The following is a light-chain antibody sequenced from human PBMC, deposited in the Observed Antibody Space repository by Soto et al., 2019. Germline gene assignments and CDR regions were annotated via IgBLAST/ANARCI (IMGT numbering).Light chain of an antibody. Sequence: EIVLTQSPGTLSLSPGERATLSCRASQSVGSYLAWYHQKPGQDHRLLIYDASNRATGIPARFRGSGSGTDFTLTISGLEPEDFAVYYWQQRSDWPPYTFGQGTKLEI. J-gene: IGKJ2*01. V-gene: IGKV3-11*01. CDR3: QQRSDWPPYT. CDR1: QSVGSY. CDR2: DAS.